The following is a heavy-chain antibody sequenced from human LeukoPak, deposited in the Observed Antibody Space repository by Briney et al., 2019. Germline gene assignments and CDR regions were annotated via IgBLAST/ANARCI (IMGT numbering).Heavy chain of an antibody. CDR3: VREAGYCASVCLKSNWFAP. CDR1: GFPFSNHA. D-gene: IGHD2-21*02. J-gene: IGHJ5*02. CDR2: ISNGNT. Sequence: GGSLRLSCAASGFPFSNHAMIWLRHPPGKALEWVSAISNGNTYYADSLRGRFTISRDDSKNMVYLQMNSRRDEDTALYYCVREAGYCASVCLKSNWFAPCGQGTLVTASS. V-gene: IGHV3-23*01.